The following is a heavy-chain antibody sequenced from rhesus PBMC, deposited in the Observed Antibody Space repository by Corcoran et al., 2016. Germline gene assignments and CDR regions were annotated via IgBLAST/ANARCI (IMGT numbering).Heavy chain of an antibody. D-gene: IGHD3-3*01. J-gene: IGHJ6*01. Sequence: QVQLQESGPGVVKPSETLSLTCAVSGGSISDRYRWSWIRQPPGKGLEWIGYIYGSSTSTNYNPSLKSRVTISKDTSKNQFSLKLSSVTAADTAVYYCARDYNFWSGYPLDSWGQGVVVTVSS. V-gene: IGHV4S10*01. CDR1: GGSISDRYR. CDR2: IYGSSTST. CDR3: ARDYNFWSGYPLDS.